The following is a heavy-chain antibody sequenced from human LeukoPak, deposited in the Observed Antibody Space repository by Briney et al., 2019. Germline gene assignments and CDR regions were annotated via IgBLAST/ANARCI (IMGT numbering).Heavy chain of an antibody. CDR3: ARQSGWYPHWYFDL. CDR2: IYYSGST. D-gene: IGHD6-19*01. J-gene: IGHJ2*01. V-gene: IGHV4-39*01. Sequence: PSETLSLTCTVSGGSISSSSYYWGWIRQPPGKGLEWIGSIYYSGSTYYNPSLKSRVTMSVDTSKNQFSLKLSSVTAADTAVYYCARQSGWYPHWYFDLWGRGTLVTVSS. CDR1: GGSISSSSYY.